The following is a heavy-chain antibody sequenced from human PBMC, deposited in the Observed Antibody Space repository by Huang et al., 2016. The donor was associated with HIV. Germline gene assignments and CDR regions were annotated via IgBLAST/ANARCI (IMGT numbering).Heavy chain of an antibody. Sequence: QVQLVQSGAEVKKPGSSVRVSCRASGDTFRKYAISWVRQAPGQGREGMGGKIPIFVKPKYAQKFQGRITISAKESTSTVYVELSSLTFQDTAVYYCARGMWDSNWDGTDWLLRHFDSWGQGTLVTVSS. CDR1: GDTFRKYA. CDR2: KIPIFVKP. CDR3: ARGMWDSNWDGTDWLLRHFDS. D-gene: IGHD2-15*01. J-gene: IGHJ4*02. V-gene: IGHV1-69*13.